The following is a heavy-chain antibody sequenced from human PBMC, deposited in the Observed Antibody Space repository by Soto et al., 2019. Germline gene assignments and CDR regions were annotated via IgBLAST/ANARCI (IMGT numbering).Heavy chain of an antibody. D-gene: IGHD2-2*02. Sequence: QVQLVQSGAEVKKPGASVKVSCKASGYTFTSYGISWVRQAPGQGLEWMGWISAYNGNTNYAQKFQGRVTITADESTSTAYMELSSLRSEDTAVYYCARDSRHCSSTSCYTGGDYWGQGTLVTVSS. CDR3: ARDSRHCSSTSCYTGGDY. J-gene: IGHJ4*02. CDR2: ISAYNGNT. V-gene: IGHV1-18*01. CDR1: GYTFTSYG.